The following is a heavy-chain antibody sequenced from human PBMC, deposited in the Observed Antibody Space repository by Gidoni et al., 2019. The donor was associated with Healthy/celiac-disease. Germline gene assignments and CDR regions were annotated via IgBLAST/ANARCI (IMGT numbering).Heavy chain of an antibody. D-gene: IGHD1-26*01. CDR2: INAGNGNT. CDR3: ASGGSWGGYYYYGMDV. J-gene: IGHJ6*02. Sequence: QVQLVQSGAEVKKPGDSVTVSCKASGYTFTSYAMHWVRQAPGQRLEWMGWINAGNGNTKYSQKFQGRVTITRDTSASTAYMELSSLRSEDTAVYYCASGGSWGGYYYYGMDVWGQGTTVTVSS. CDR1: GYTFTSYA. V-gene: IGHV1-3*01.